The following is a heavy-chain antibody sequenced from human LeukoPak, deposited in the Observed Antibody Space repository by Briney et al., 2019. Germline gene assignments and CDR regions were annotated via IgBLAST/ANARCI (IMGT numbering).Heavy chain of an antibody. V-gene: IGHV3-21*01. D-gene: IGHD3-10*01. Sequence: GGSLRLSCAASGFTFSSYSMNWVRQAPGKGLEWVSSISSSSSYIYYADSVKGRFTISRDNAKNSLSLQMNRLRAEDTPVYYCARDPRGSGYYYGTDVWGPGTTVTVSS. CDR3: ARDPRGSGYYYGTDV. J-gene: IGHJ6*02. CDR1: GFTFSSYS. CDR2: ISSSSSYI.